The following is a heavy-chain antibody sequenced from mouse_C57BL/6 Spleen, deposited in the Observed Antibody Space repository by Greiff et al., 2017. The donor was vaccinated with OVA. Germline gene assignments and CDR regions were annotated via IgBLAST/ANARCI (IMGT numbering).Heavy chain of an antibody. V-gene: IGHV1-55*01. D-gene: IGHD1-1*01. CDR1: DYSFTSYW. CDR3: ARDDYGSSYRYFDV. J-gene: IGHJ1*03. CDR2: IYPGSGST. Sequence: QVQLKQPGAELVKPGASVKMSCKASDYSFTSYWITWVKQRPGQGLEWIGDIYPGSGSTNYNEKFKSKATLTVDTSSSTAYMQLSSLTSEDSAVYYCARDDYGSSYRYFDVWGTGTTVTVSS.